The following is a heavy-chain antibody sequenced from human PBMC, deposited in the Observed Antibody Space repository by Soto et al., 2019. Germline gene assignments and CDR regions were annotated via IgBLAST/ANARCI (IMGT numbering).Heavy chain of an antibody. CDR3: VRDRDFYDGRGYASPGDAFDV. V-gene: IGHV3-74*01. CDR2: ISLDGSRT. D-gene: IGHD3-22*01. CDR1: GFTFSTYW. J-gene: IGHJ3*01. Sequence: EVQLVESGGGLVQPGGSLRLSCAVSGFTFSTYWMHWVRQVPGKGLAWVSRISLDGSRTSYADSVKGRFTISRDNAKNTLYLQMRSLRAEDSAVYFCVRDRDFYDGRGYASPGDAFDVWGQGTVVSVSS.